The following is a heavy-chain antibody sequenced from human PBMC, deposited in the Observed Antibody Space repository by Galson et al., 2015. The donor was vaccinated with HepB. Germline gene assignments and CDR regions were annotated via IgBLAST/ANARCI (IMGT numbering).Heavy chain of an antibody. CDR3: ASVTRVTNYYFDY. J-gene: IGHJ4*02. CDR1: GGSISSGDYY. Sequence: TVSGGSISSGDYYWSWIRQPPGKGLEWIGYIYYTGSTYYNPSLKSRVTISVDTSKNQFSLKLTSVTAADTAVYYCASVTRVTNYYFDYWGRGTLVTVSS. D-gene: IGHD4-17*01. CDR2: IYYTGST. V-gene: IGHV4-30-4*01.